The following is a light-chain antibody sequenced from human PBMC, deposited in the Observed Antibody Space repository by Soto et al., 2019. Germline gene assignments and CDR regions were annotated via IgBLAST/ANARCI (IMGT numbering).Light chain of an antibody. V-gene: IGKV1-5*01. CDR2: DAS. CDR1: QNINNW. Sequence: DIQMTQSPSTLSASVVDRVTITCRASQNINNWLAWYQQKPGEAPKLLIYDASNLETGVPSRFSGSGSGTEFTLTISSLQPDDFATYYCQQYNSYSEAFGQGTKVDI. J-gene: IGKJ1*01. CDR3: QQYNSYSEA.